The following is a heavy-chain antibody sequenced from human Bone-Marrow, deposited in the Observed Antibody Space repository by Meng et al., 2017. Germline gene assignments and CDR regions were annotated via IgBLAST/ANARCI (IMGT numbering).Heavy chain of an antibody. CDR1: GGTFSSYT. CDR2: IIPILGIA. J-gene: IGHJ6*02. D-gene: IGHD6-19*01. Sequence: QVQLVQSGAEVKKPGPSVKVPCKAFGGTFSSYTISWVRQAPGQGLEWMGRIIPILGIANYAQKFQGRVTITADKSTSTAYMELSSLRSEDTAVYYCARTPGIAVAVGMDVWGQGTTVTVSS. CDR3: ARTPGIAVAVGMDV. V-gene: IGHV1-69*02.